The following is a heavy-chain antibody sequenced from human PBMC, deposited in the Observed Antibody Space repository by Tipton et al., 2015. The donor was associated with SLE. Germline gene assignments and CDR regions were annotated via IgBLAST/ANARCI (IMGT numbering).Heavy chain of an antibody. CDR2: INRDGTEE. J-gene: IGHJ4*03. CDR1: GGPFSGYY. Sequence: LSLTCAVYGGPFSGYYWNWVRQAPGKGLEWVANINRDGTEEHYVDSVKGRFTISRDNAKNSLFLQMNSLRAEDTAVYYCARDLPDYWGHGTLVSVSS. CDR3: ARDLPDY. V-gene: IGHV3-7*01.